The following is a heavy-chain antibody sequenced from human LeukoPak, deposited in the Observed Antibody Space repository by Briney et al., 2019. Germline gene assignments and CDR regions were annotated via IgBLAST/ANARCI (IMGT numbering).Heavy chain of an antibody. CDR3: ARDRAEVGATSESYIDY. CDR1: GGTSSSYA. D-gene: IGHD1-26*01. V-gene: IGHV1-69*04. J-gene: IGHJ4*02. CDR2: IIPILGIA. Sequence: GSSVKVSCKASGGTSSSYAISWVRQAPGQGLEWMGRIIPILGIANYAQKFQGRVTITADKSTSTAYMELSSLRSEDTAVYYCARDRAEVGATSESYIDYWGQGTLVTVSS.